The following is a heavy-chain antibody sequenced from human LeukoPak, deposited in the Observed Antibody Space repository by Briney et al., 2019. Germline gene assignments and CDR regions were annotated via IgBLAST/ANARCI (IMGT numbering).Heavy chain of an antibody. CDR2: ISSSSSYI. D-gene: IGHD2-2*01. Sequence: GGSLRLSCAASGFTFSSYTMNWVRQAPGKGLEWVSCISSSSSYIHYADSVRGRFTISRDNAKNSLYLQMNSLRAEDTAVYYCAKSDTYRFDYWGQGTLVTVSS. J-gene: IGHJ4*02. V-gene: IGHV3-21*01. CDR3: AKSDTYRFDY. CDR1: GFTFSSYT.